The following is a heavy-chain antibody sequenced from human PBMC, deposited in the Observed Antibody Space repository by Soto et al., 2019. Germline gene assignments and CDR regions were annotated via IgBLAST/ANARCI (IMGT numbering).Heavy chain of an antibody. CDR3: ARDDIVFRGPSVSIVAACSRKCYIDL. D-gene: IGHD2-21*01. CDR2: ISMATNTI. Sequence: EVQLVESGGGLVQPGGSLRLSCVASGFTFSRYNMNWVRQAPGKGLQRISYISMATNTIYYADSVKGRCTLSRDNAKNPLYLQMSSLSDEDAAVYYCARDDIVFRGPSVSIVAACSRKCYIDLWGRGTLVPV. J-gene: IGHJ2*01. CDR1: GFTFSRYN. V-gene: IGHV3-48*02.